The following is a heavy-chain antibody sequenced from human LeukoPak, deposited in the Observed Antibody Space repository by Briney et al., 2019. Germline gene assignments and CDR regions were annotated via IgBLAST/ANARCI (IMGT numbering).Heavy chain of an antibody. V-gene: IGHV4-59*08. J-gene: IGHJ1*01. CDR3: ARHSKYYYDSSGSYVRYFQH. CDR1: GGSISVYY. Sequence: PSETLSLTCTVSGGSISVYYWSWIRQPPGKGLEWIGYIYYSGSTNYNPSLKSRVTISVDTSKNQFSLKLSSVTAADTAVYYCARHSKYYYDSSGSYVRYFQHWGQGTLVTVSS. CDR2: IYYSGST. D-gene: IGHD3-22*01.